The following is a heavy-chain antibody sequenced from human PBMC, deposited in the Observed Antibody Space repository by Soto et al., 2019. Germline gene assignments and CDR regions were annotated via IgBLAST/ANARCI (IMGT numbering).Heavy chain of an antibody. J-gene: IGHJ4*02. CDR1: GFTFSGYY. CDR3: ATGRGGRSED. D-gene: IGHD3-3*01. CDR2: FSXXXXXI. Sequence: GGSLRLSCEASGFTFSGYYMAWIRQAPGKVLEXXSXFSXXXXXIXXADSVEGRFTVSRDDAKKTLYLQMNSLRAEDTAVYYCATGRGGRSEDWGQGTLVT. V-gene: IGHV3-11*01.